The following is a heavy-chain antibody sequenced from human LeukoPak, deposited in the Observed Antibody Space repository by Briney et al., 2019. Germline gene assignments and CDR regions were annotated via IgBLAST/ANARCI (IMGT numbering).Heavy chain of an antibody. V-gene: IGHV1-24*01. CDR3: ARAAGDYVQYYYYMDV. Sequence: ASVKVSCKVSGYTLTELSMHWVRQAPGKGLEWMGGFDPEDGETIYAQKFQGRVTMTEDTSTDTAYMELSSLRSEDTAVYYCARAAGDYVQYYYYMDVWGKGTTVTISS. CDR2: FDPEDGET. D-gene: IGHD4-17*01. CDR1: GYTLTELS. J-gene: IGHJ6*03.